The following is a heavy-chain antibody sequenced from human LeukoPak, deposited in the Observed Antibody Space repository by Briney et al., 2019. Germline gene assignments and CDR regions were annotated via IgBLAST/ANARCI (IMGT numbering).Heavy chain of an antibody. Sequence: SEALSLTCTVSGGSISSGGYYWSWIRQHPGKGLEWIGYIYYSGSTYYNPSLKSRVTISVDTSKNQFSLKLSSVTAADTAVYYCARVAMWSGRPYGRWYYFDYWGQGTLVTVSS. J-gene: IGHJ4*02. CDR3: ARVAMWSGRPYGRWYYFDY. D-gene: IGHD3-3*01. V-gene: IGHV4-31*03. CDR2: IYYSGST. CDR1: GGSISSGGYY.